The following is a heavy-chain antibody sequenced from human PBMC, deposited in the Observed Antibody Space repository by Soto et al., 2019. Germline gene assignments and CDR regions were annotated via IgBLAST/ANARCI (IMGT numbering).Heavy chain of an antibody. Sequence: ASVKVSCKASGYTFSTYDINWVRQATGQGLEWMGWMNPNSGNTGYAQKFQGRVTMTRNTSISTAYMELSSLRSDDTAVYYCARMAYDILTGPIPNWFAPWGQGTLVTVSS. CDR1: GYTFSTYD. CDR3: ARMAYDILTGPIPNWFAP. V-gene: IGHV1-8*02. CDR2: MNPNSGNT. D-gene: IGHD3-9*01. J-gene: IGHJ5*02.